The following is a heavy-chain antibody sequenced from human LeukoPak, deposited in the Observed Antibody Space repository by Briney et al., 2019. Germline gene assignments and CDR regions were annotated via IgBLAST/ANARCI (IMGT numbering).Heavy chain of an antibody. CDR1: GFTFSSYA. Sequence: QPGGSLRLSCAASGFTFSSYAMHWVRQAPGKGLEWVAVISYDGSNKYYADSVKGRFTISRDNSKNTLYLQMNSLRAEDTAVYYCARGPNYYYYYYGMDVWGQGTTVTVSS. V-gene: IGHV3-30-3*01. J-gene: IGHJ6*02. CDR2: ISYDGSNK. CDR3: ARGPNYYYYYYGMDV.